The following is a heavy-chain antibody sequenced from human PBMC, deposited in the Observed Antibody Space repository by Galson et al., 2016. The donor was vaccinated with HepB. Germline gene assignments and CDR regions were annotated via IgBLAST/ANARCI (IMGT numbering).Heavy chain of an antibody. CDR2: IYYSGST. J-gene: IGHJ4*02. V-gene: IGHV4-39*01. CDR3: ARLPSSSSMIDS. Sequence: SETLSLTCTVSGDSISSTSYFWGWIRQLPGKGLEWIGTIYYSGSTYYNPSLKSRVTISVDTSKNQFSLKLTSVTASETAIYYCARLPSSSSMIDSWGQGTLVTVSS. CDR1: GDSISSTSYF. D-gene: IGHD6-6*01.